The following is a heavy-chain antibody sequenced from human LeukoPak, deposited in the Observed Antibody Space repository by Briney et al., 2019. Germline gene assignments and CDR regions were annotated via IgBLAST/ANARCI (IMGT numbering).Heavy chain of an antibody. CDR3: ARPIPFSDSSGYYYYGMDV. CDR1: GYSFTNHA. V-gene: IGHV1-3*01. Sequence: EASVKVSCKASGYSFTNHAIHWVRQAPGQRLEWMGWINVGNANTKYSQMFQGRVTITRDTSANTAYMELSSLRSEDTAVYYCARPIPFSDSSGYYYYGMDVWGQGTTVTVSS. D-gene: IGHD3-22*01. J-gene: IGHJ6*02. CDR2: INVGNANT.